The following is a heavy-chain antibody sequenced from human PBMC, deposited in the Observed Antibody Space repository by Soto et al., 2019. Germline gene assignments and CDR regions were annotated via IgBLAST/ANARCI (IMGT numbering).Heavy chain of an antibody. J-gene: IGHJ2*01. CDR2: IYYSGST. CDR1: GGSISSGDYY. D-gene: IGHD4-17*01. Sequence: QVQLQESGPGLVKPSQTLSLTCTVSGGSISSGDYYWSWIRQPPGKGLEWIGYIYYSGSTYYNPSLKSRVTISVDTSNKQFPLQLSSVTAADTAVYYCAREPTLYGDHRYFDLWGRGTLVTVSS. V-gene: IGHV4-30-4*01. CDR3: AREPTLYGDHRYFDL.